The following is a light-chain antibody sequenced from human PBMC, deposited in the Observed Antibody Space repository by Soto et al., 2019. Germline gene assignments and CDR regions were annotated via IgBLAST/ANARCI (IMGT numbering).Light chain of an antibody. Sequence: EIEMTQSPATLSVSPGERATLSFRASQSVSTNVAWYQQKPGQAPRLLIYGASIRATTTPAKFSGSGSGTEFTLTISSLQSEDFAVYYCQHYNKWPPWTFGQGTKVDI. J-gene: IGKJ1*01. CDR3: QHYNKWPPWT. CDR1: QSVSTN. CDR2: GAS. V-gene: IGKV3-15*01.